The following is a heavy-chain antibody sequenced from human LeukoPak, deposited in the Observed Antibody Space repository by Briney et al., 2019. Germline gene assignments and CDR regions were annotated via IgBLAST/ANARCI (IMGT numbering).Heavy chain of an antibody. CDR2: IIPIFGTA. V-gene: IGHV1-69*05. J-gene: IGHJ4*02. CDR3: AAGVTAAIVDGLGGFLYDY. Sequence: SVKVSCKASGGTFSSYAISWVRQAPGQGLEWMGGIIPIFGTANYAQKFQGRVTITTDESTSTAYMELSSLRSEDTAVYYCAAGVTAAIVDGLGGFLYDYWGQGTLVTVSS. D-gene: IGHD2-2*02. CDR1: GGTFSSYA.